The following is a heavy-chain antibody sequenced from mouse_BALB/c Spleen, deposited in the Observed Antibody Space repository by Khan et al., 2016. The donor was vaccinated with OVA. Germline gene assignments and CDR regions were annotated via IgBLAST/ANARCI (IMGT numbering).Heavy chain of an antibody. CDR1: GYIFTNYW. CDR2: INPGTDKT. CDR3: AREAALYYFDY. V-gene: IGHV1-76*01. D-gene: IGHD3-2*02. Sequence: QMQLKQSGAELVRPGASVKLSCKTSGYIFTNYWIHWVKQTSGQGLEWIARINPGTDKTTYNEKLKDKVALTADKSSSTAYMQLSSLKSEDSAVYFCAREAALYYFDYWGQGTTLTVSS. J-gene: IGHJ2*01.